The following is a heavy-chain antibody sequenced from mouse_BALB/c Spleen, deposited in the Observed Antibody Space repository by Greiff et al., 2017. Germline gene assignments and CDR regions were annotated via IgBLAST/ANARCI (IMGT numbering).Heavy chain of an antibody. J-gene: IGHJ3*01. D-gene: IGHD2-4*01. CDR2: IWSGGST. CDR3: ASEGDDYDGFAY. CDR1: GFSLTSYG. Sequence: VQLQQSGPGLVQPSQSLSITCTVSGFSLTSYGVHWVRQSPGKGLEWLGVIWSGGSTDYNAAFISRLSISKDNSKSQVFFKMNSLQANDTAIYYCASEGDDYDGFAYWGQGTLVTVSA. V-gene: IGHV2-2*02.